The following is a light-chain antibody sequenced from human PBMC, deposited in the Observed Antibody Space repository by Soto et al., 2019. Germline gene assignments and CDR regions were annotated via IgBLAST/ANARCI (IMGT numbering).Light chain of an antibody. Sequence: DIQMTQSPSTLSASLGDRVTITCRANQSISFWLAWYQQKPGKAPKVLIYKASTLESGVPSRFSGSGSGTEFTLTINGLQPDDFATYYCQHYQSYLWTFGQGTKV. J-gene: IGKJ1*01. V-gene: IGKV1-5*03. CDR3: QHYQSYLWT. CDR2: KAS. CDR1: QSISFW.